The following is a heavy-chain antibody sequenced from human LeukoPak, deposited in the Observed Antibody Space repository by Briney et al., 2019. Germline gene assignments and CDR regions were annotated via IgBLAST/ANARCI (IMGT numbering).Heavy chain of an antibody. J-gene: IGHJ4*02. CDR3: AESYYGSGSYYSEDRY. Sequence: PSETLSLTCTVSGGSISSGSYYWSWIRQPAGKGLEWIGRIYTSGSTNYNPSLKSRVTISVDTSKNQFSLKLSSVTAADTAVYYCAESYYGSGSYYSEDRYWGQGTLVTVSS. CDR1: GGSISSGSYY. D-gene: IGHD3-10*01. V-gene: IGHV4-61*02. CDR2: IYTSGST.